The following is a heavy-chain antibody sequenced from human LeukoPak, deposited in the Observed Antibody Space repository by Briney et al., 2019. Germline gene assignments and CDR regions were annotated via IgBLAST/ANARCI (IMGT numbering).Heavy chain of an antibody. V-gene: IGHV4-59*02. CDR3: ARTRPEITMTVVVKEKDAFDV. CDR1: GGSVSNYY. CDR2: IYYSGST. Sequence: PSETLSLTCTVSGGSVSNYYWSWIRQPPGKGLEWIGYIYYSGSTNYNPSLKSRVTISVDTSKNQFSLKLSSVTAADTAVYYCARTRPEITMTVVVKEKDAFDVWGQGTVVAVSS. D-gene: IGHD3-22*01. J-gene: IGHJ3*01.